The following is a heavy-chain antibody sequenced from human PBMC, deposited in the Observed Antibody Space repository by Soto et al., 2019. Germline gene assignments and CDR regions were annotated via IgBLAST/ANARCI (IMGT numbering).Heavy chain of an antibody. CDR3: ARDLLASISYGDYVAY. CDR1: GFTFSSYS. D-gene: IGHD4-17*01. CDR2: ISSSSSTI. V-gene: IGHV3-48*01. Sequence: EVQLVESGGGLVQPGGSLRLSCAASGFTFSSYSMNWVRQAPGKWLEWVSYISSSSSTIYYADSVKGRFTISRDNAKNSLYLQMNSLRAEDTAVYYCARDLLASISYGDYVAYWGQGTLVTVSS. J-gene: IGHJ4*02.